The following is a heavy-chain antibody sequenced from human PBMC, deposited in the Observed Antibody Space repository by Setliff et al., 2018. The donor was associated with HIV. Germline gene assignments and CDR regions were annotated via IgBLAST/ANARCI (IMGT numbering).Heavy chain of an antibody. CDR1: GFNFRNAW. CDR3: AVSFSTGSWPLDTLDI. Sequence: PGGSLRLSCAASGFNFRNAWMSWVRQASGGGLEWVGRIQNKSDGTTTDYAAPVKGRFTISREDSKNTMYLQMNRLKTEDTAIYYCAVSFSTGSWPLDTLDIWGQGTMVTVSS. D-gene: IGHD6-13*01. CDR2: IQNKSDGTTT. J-gene: IGHJ3*02. V-gene: IGHV3-15*01.